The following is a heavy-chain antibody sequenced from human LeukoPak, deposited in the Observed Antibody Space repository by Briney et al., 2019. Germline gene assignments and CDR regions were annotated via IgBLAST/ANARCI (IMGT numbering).Heavy chain of an antibody. V-gene: IGHV3-49*03. CDR3: TRDLSGSYYGYYYYYMDV. CDR1: GFTFGDYA. J-gene: IGHJ6*03. CDR2: IRSKAYGGTT. D-gene: IGHD1-26*01. Sequence: PGGSLRLSCTASGFTFGDYAMSWFRQAPGKGLEWVGFIRSKAYGGTTEYAASVKGRFTISRDDSKSIAYLQMNSLKTEDTAVYYCTRDLSGSYYGYYYYYMDVWGKGTTVTVSS.